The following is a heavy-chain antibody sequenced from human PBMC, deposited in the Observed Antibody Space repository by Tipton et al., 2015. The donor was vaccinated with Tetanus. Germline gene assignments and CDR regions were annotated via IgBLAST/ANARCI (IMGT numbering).Heavy chain of an antibody. CDR3: ARDQIVEQATRDHDYGVDV. CDR1: GFSFSTYW. J-gene: IGHJ6*02. CDR2: ISSGSTYI. D-gene: IGHD3-22*01. V-gene: IGHV3-21*01. Sequence: SLRLSCVASGFSFSTYWMNWVRQAPGKGLEWVSSISSGSTYIYYADSVKGRFTISRDNAKNSLYLLMDSLRAEDTAVYYCARDQIVEQATRDHDYGVDVWGQGTTVTVSS.